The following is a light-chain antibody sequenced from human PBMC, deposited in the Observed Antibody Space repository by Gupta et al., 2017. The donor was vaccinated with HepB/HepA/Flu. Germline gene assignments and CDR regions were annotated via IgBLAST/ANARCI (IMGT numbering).Light chain of an antibody. CDR1: SSNIGSNT. CDR3: AAWDDSLSGYV. V-gene: IGLV1-44*01. J-gene: IGLJ1*01. CDR2: SNN. Sequence: QSVLTQPPSASGPPGQRVSIPCSGSSSNIGSNTVNWYQQLPGTAPKLLIYSNNQRPSGVPDRFSGSKSGTSASLAISGLQSEDEADYYCAAWDDSLSGYVFGTGTKVTVL.